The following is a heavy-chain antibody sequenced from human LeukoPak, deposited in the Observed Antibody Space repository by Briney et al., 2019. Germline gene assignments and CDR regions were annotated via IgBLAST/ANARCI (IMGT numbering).Heavy chain of an antibody. CDR1: GGSISSGGYY. V-gene: IGHV4-31*11. CDR3: ARVGGSGSGYFDY. D-gene: IGHD2-15*01. J-gene: IGHJ4*02. Sequence: SETLSLTCAVSGGSISSGGYYWSWIRQHPGKGLEWIGYIYYSGSTYYNPSLKSRVTISVDTSKNQFSLKLSSVTAADTAVYYCARVGGSGSGYFDYWGQGTLVTVSS. CDR2: IYYSGST.